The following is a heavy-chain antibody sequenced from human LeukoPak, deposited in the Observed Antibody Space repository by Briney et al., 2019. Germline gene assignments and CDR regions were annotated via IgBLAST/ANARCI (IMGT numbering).Heavy chain of an antibody. CDR1: GYTFTSYY. D-gene: IGHD3-16*02. CDR2: INPSGGST. CDR3: ARDYSGDYVWGSYRPENWFDP. V-gene: IGHV1-46*01. J-gene: IGHJ5*02. Sequence: ASVKVSCEASGYTFTSYYMHWVRQAPGQGLEWMGIINPSGGSTSYAQKFQGRVTMTRDTSTSTVYMELSSLRSEDTAVYYCARDYSGDYVWGSYRPENWFDPWGQGTLVTVSS.